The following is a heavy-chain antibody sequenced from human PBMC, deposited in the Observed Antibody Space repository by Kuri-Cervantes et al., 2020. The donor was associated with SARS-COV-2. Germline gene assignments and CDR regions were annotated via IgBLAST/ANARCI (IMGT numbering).Heavy chain of an antibody. CDR2: ISHDGKTI. CDR3: AKGLHYGDVWGNHDY. Sequence: GESLKISCAASGFIFSGFSMHWVRQAPGKGLEWVAVISHDGKTIFYKDSVKGRFTISRDNSKNTLFLQMNSLRTDDTAVYHCAKGLHYGDVWGNHDYWGQRAMVTVSS. CDR1: GFIFSGFS. J-gene: IGHJ4*02. D-gene: IGHD3-16*01. V-gene: IGHV3-30-3*02.